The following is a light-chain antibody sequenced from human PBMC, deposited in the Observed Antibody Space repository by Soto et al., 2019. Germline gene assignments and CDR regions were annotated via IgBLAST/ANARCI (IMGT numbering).Light chain of an antibody. V-gene: IGLV1-44*01. J-gene: IGLJ2*01. CDR3: AAWDDSLNGVV. CDR2: SSN. CDR1: SSNIGSNS. Sequence: QSVLTQPPSASGTHGQRVTISCSGSSSNIGSNSVNWYQQLPGTAPKLLMYSSNQRPSGVPDRFSGSKSGTSASLAISGLQSEDEADYYCAAWDDSLNGVVFGGGTKLTVL.